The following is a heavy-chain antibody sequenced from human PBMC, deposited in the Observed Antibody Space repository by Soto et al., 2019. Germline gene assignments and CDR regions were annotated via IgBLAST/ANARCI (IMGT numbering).Heavy chain of an antibody. V-gene: IGHV3-21*01. Sequence: GGSLRLSCAASGFTFSSYSMNWVRQAPGKGLEWVSSISSSSSYIYYADSVKGRFTISRDNAKNSLYLQMNSLRAEDMAVYYCARSYYDILTGYYSDAFAIWGQGTMVTVSS. J-gene: IGHJ3*02. CDR2: ISSSSSYI. CDR3: ARSYYDILTGYYSDAFAI. D-gene: IGHD3-9*01. CDR1: GFTFSSYS.